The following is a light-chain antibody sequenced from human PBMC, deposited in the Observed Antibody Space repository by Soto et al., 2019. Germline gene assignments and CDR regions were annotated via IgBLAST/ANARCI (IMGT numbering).Light chain of an antibody. CDR2: EVT. CDR1: SSDVGGYNY. Sequence: QSVLTQPASVSGSPGQSITISCTGTSSDVGGYNYVSWYKQHPGKAPKLMIYEVTNRPSGVSNRFSGSKSGNTASLTISGLQAEDEADYYCSSYTSSSTLNVLFGGGTQLTVL. CDR3: SSYTSSSTLNVL. J-gene: IGLJ2*01. V-gene: IGLV2-14*01.